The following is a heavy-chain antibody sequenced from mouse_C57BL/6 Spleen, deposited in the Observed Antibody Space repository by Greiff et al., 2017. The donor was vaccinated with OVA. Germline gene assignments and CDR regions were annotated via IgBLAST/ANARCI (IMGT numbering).Heavy chain of an antibody. J-gene: IGHJ4*01. CDR1: GFNIKDYY. V-gene: IGHV14-2*01. CDR2: IDPEDGET. CDR3: AISLITTVVANYAIDY. Sequence: VQLQQSGAELVKPGASVKLSCTASGFNIKDYYMHWVKQRTEQGLEWIGRIDPEDGETKYAPKFQGKATITADTSSNTAYLQLSSLTSEDTAVYYCAISLITTVVANYAIDYWGQGTSVTVSA. D-gene: IGHD1-1*01.